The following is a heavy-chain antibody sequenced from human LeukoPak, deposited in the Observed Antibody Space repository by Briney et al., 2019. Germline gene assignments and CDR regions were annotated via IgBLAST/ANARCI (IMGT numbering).Heavy chain of an antibody. Sequence: GGSLRLSCAASGFTFDDHAMHWVRQAPGKGLEWVSGISWNSGSIVYADSVKGRFTISRDNAKNSLYLQMNSLRAEDTASYYCAKGYCSSTSCSAFDYWGQGTLVTVSS. CDR3: AKGYCSSTSCSAFDY. CDR1: GFTFDDHA. V-gene: IGHV3-9*01. J-gene: IGHJ4*02. CDR2: ISWNSGSI. D-gene: IGHD2-2*01.